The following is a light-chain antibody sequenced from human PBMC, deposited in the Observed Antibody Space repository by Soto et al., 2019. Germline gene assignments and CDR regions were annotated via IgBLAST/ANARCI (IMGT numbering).Light chain of an antibody. V-gene: IGKV3-20*01. CDR1: QSVSTYY. J-gene: IGKJ1*01. CDR2: GAS. CDR3: QEYGTSRT. Sequence: EIVWTQSPGTLSLSPGERATLSCRASQSVSTYYLAWYQQKPGQAPRLLIYGASSRATGTPDRFSGTGSGTDFTLTISRLEPEDFAVYYCQEYGTSRTFGQGTKVEIK.